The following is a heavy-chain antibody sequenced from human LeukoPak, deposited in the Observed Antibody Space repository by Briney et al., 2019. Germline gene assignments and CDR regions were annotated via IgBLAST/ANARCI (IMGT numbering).Heavy chain of an antibody. CDR1: GFTFSSYG. J-gene: IGHJ4*02. V-gene: IGHV3-30*02. CDR3: AKDKRYSSSWYRYYFDY. D-gene: IGHD6-13*01. CDR2: IRYDGSNK. Sequence: GGSLRLSCAASGFTFSSYGMHWVRQAPCKRLEWVAFIRYDGSNKYYADSVKGRFTISRDNSKNTLYLQMNSLRAEDTAVYYCAKDKRYSSSWYRYYFDYWGQGTLVTVSS.